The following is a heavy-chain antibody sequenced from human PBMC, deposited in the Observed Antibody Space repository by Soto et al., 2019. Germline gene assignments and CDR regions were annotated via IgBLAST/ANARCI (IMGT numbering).Heavy chain of an antibody. D-gene: IGHD3-16*02. V-gene: IGHV3-30-3*01. CDR1: GFTFSSYA. Sequence: GGSLRLSCAASGFTFSSYAMHWVRQAPGKGLEWVAVISYDGSNKYYADSVKGRFTISRDNSKNTLYLQMNSLRAEDTAVYYCARDSARLGELSLSGAFDIWGQGTMVTVSS. CDR3: ARDSARLGELSLSGAFDI. J-gene: IGHJ3*02. CDR2: ISYDGSNK.